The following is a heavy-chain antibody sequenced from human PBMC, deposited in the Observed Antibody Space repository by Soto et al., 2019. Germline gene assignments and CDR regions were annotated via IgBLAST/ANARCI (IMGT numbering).Heavy chain of an antibody. Sequence: QVQLVQSGAEVKKPGSSVKVSCKASGGTFSSYAISWVRQAPGQGLEWRGGIIPIFGTANYAQKFQGRVTIPADESTSTAYKELSSLRSEDTAVDSCARESIVVVVAAPHYYFDYWGQGTLVTVSS. CDR1: GGTFSSYA. V-gene: IGHV1-69*01. CDR3: ARESIVVVVAAPHYYFDY. D-gene: IGHD2-15*01. CDR2: IIPIFGTA. J-gene: IGHJ4*02.